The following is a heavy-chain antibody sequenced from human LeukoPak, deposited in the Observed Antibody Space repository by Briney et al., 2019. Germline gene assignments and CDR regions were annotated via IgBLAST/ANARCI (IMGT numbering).Heavy chain of an antibody. CDR3: ARGGGTVVTRRPSRYYIDV. J-gene: IGHJ6*03. CDR2: INHCGST. D-gene: IGHD4-23*01. Sequence: PSETLSLTCAVYGGSFSGYYWSWIRQPPGKGLEGVGEINHCGSTNYNPSLKSRVTISVDTSKNQFSLKLSSVTAADTAVYYCARGGGTVVTRRPSRYYIDVWGKGTTVTVSS. CDR1: GGSFSGYY. V-gene: IGHV4-34*01.